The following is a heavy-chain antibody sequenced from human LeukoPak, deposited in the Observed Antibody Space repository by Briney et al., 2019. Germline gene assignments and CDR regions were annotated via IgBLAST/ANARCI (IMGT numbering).Heavy chain of an antibody. CDR2: LNPKTGTT. J-gene: IGHJ4*02. V-gene: IGHV1-46*01. D-gene: IGHD6-19*01. Sequence: GASVKISCKASGFTLTSYYFFWVRLAPGQGLEWMGILNPKTGTTGYAQKFQGRVSMTRDTPTSTVYMELSSLRSEDSAIYYCVRDQWRIEVAGYYSDYWGQGTLVTVSA. CDR1: GFTLTSYY. CDR3: VRDQWRIEVAGYYSDY.